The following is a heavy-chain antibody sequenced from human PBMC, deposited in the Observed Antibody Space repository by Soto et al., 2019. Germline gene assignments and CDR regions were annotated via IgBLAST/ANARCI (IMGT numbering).Heavy chain of an antibody. V-gene: IGHV4-39*07. D-gene: IGHD3-10*01. J-gene: IGHJ4*02. Sequence: SETLSLTCSVSGDSISNSRFYWAWIRQPPGEGLEWIGSIYHTGNAYYNPSLKSRVTISVDTSKNQFSLKLSSVTAADTAVYYCAREYRLWPDYWGQGTLVTVSS. CDR3: AREYRLWPDY. CDR2: IYHTGNA. CDR1: GDSISNSRFY.